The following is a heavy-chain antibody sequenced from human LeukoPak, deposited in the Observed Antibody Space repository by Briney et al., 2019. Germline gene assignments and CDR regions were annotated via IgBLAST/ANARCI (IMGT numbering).Heavy chain of an antibody. J-gene: IGHJ3*02. CDR3: ARRGYLGDAFDI. V-gene: IGHV3-53*01. Sequence: PGGSLRLSCAVSGFSVSSESMSWVRQAPGKGLEWVSVTYTGGSSYYTGSVRGRFTISRDTSRNTLYLQMNRLRAEDTAVYYGARRGYLGDAFDIWGQGTVVTVSS. CDR1: GFSVSSES. CDR2: TYTGGSS. D-gene: IGHD7-27*01.